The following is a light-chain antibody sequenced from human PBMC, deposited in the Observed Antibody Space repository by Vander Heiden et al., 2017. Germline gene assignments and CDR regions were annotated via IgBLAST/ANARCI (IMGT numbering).Light chain of an antibody. CDR1: KLGDKY. CDR3: QEWDSSTVV. Sequence: SYELTQPPSVSVSPGQTASITCSGDKLGDKYACWYQQKPGQSPVLVIYQDSKRPSGIPERFSGSNSATTATLTISGTQAVDESDYYSQEWDSSTVVFGGGTKLTVL. CDR2: QDS. V-gene: IGLV3-1*01. J-gene: IGLJ2*01.